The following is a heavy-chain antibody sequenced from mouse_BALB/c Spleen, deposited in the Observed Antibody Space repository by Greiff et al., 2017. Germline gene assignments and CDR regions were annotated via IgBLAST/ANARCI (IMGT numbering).Heavy chain of an antibody. J-gene: IGHJ4*01. CDR1: GFTFSSYT. CDR2: ISNGGGST. Sequence: EVKVVESGGGLVQPGGSLKLSCAASGFTFSSYTMSWVRQTPEKRLEWVAYISNGGGSTYYPDTVKGRFTISRDNAKNTLYLQMSSLKSEDTAMYYCARRTSPYAMDYWGQGTSVTVSS. CDR3: ARRTSPYAMDY. V-gene: IGHV5-12-2*01.